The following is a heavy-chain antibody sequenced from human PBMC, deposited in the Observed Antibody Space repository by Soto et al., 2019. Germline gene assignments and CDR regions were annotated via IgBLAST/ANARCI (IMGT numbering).Heavy chain of an antibody. V-gene: IGHV5-51*01. J-gene: IGHJ6*02. CDR3: ARHSLIVSPLYALDV. Sequence: PGESLKISCKTSGYIFTRHWIGWVRQMPGKGLEWLGIIFPSDSETRYSPSFQGQVTISADKSITTAHLQWNSLKASDTAIYYWARHSLIVSPLYALDVWGQGTTVTVSS. CDR2: IFPSDSET. D-gene: IGHD3-16*01. CDR1: GYIFTRHW.